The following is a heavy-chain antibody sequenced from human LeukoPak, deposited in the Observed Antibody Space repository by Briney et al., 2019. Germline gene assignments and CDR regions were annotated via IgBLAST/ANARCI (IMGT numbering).Heavy chain of an antibody. CDR2: ISGSGSTI. CDR1: GFTFTTYA. D-gene: IGHD1-26*01. V-gene: IGHV3-48*03. Sequence: GGSLRLSCAASGFTFTTYAMSWVRQAPGKGLEWVSAISGSGSTIYYADSVKGRFTISRDNAKNSLYLQMNSLRAEDTAVYYCARLNSGSYEGAFDYWGQGTLVTVSS. J-gene: IGHJ4*02. CDR3: ARLNSGSYEGAFDY.